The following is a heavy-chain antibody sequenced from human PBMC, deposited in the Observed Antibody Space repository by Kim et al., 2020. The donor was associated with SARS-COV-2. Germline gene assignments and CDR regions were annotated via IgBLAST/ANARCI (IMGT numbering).Heavy chain of an antibody. CDR3: ARGVRGDENYYYGMDV. D-gene: IGHD2-21*02. V-gene: IGHV4-34*01. J-gene: IGHJ6*02. CDR1: GGSFSGYY. Sequence: SETLSLTCAVYGGSFSGYYWSWIRQPPGKGLEWIGEINHSGSTNYNPSLKSRVTISVDTSKNQFSLKLSSVTAADTAVYYCARGVRGDENYYYGMDVWGQGTTVTVSS. CDR2: INHSGST.